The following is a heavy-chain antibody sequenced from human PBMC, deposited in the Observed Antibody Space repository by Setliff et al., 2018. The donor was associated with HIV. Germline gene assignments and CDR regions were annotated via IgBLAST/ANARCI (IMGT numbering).Heavy chain of an antibody. V-gene: IGHV1-18*01. CDR1: GYTFTSYG. CDR3: ARDHYDILTGYYRDYYYMDV. D-gene: IGHD3-9*01. Sequence: ASVKVSCKASGYTFTSYGISWVRQAPGQGLEWMGWISAYSGNTNYAQRFQGRVTMTTDTSTSTAYMELRSLRSDDTAVYYCARDHYDILTGYYRDYYYMDVWGKGTTVTVSS. CDR2: ISAYSGNT. J-gene: IGHJ6*03.